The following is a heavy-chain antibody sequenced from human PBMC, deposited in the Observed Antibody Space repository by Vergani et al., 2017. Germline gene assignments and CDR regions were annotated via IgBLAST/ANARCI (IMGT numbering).Heavy chain of an antibody. V-gene: IGHV3-21*01. CDR1: GFTFSSYS. Sequence: EVQLVESGGGLVKPGGSLRLSCAASGFTFSSYSMNWVRQAPGKGLEWVSSISSSSSYIYYADSVKGRFTISRDNAKNSLYLQMNSLRAEDTAVYYCARATIVVVPAARIRDYYYGMDVGSQGTTVTVSS. D-gene: IGHD2-2*01. J-gene: IGHJ6*02. CDR2: ISSSSSYI. CDR3: ARATIVVVPAARIRDYYYGMDV.